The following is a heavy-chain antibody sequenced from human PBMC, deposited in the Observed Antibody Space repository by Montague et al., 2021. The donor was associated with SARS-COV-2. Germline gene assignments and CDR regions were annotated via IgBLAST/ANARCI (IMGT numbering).Heavy chain of an antibody. V-gene: IGHV4-34*01. D-gene: IGHD2-21*02. CDR3: ARRPQEYAINGDLNY. Sequence: SETLSLTCAVDGVSVTFYYWSWIRQPPGKGLEWIGEINHHGSTNNNPSLKTRVTLSVDTSKNQFSLKLTSVTAADTAVYYCARRPQEYAINGDLNYWGQGTLVTVSS. J-gene: IGHJ4*02. CDR1: GVSVTFYY. CDR2: INHHGST.